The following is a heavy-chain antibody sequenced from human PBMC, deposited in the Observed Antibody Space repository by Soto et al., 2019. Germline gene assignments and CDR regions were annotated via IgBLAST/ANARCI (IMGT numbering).Heavy chain of an antibody. CDR2: ISGSGGST. CDR3: AKLEGSGYYFYYYYMDV. V-gene: IGHV3-23*01. J-gene: IGHJ6*03. D-gene: IGHD3-3*01. Sequence: PGGSLRLSCAASRFTFSSYAMSWVRQAPGKGLEWVSAISGSGGSTYYADSVKGRFTISRDNSKNTLYLQMNSLRAEDTAVYYCAKLEGSGYYFYYYYMDVWGKGTKVTVSS. CDR1: RFTFSSYA.